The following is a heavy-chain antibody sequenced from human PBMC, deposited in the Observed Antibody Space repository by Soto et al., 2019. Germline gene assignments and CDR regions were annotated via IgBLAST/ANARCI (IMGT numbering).Heavy chain of an antibody. D-gene: IGHD2-21*02. V-gene: IGHV4-31*03. CDR2: IYYSGST. CDR1: GGSISSCGYY. Sequence: SETLSLTCSVSGGSISSCGYYWSLIRQHPGKGLEWIGYIYYSGSTYYNPSLKSRVTISVDTSKNQFSLKLNSVTAADTAVYYCARDLWGYCGTDCYPLDVWGQGTTVTVSS. J-gene: IGHJ6*02. CDR3: ARDLWGYCGTDCYPLDV.